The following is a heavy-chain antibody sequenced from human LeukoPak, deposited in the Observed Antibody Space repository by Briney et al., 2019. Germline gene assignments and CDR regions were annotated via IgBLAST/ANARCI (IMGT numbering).Heavy chain of an antibody. CDR2: ISSSSSYI. D-gene: IGHD1-20*01. V-gene: IGHV3-21*01. CDR3: ARSNNWNDGWFDP. CDR1: GFTFSSYS. J-gene: IGHJ5*02. Sequence: PGGSLRFSCAASGFTFSSYSMNWVRQAPGKGLEWVSSISSSSSYIYYADSVKGRFTISRDNAKNSLYLQMNCLRAEDTAVYYCARSNNWNDGWFDPWGQGTLVTVSS.